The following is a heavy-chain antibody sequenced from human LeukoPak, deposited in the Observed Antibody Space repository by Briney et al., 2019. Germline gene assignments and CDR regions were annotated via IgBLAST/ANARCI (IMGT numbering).Heavy chain of an antibody. J-gene: IGHJ5*02. CDR1: GYTFTNYW. D-gene: IGHD3-16*01. Sequence: GGSLRLSCAASGYTFTNYWMHWFRQAPGEGLVWVSRINTDGTNTIYADSVRGRFTVSRDNAKNTLYLQMDSLRAEDTAVYYCARDRGINWFDPWGQGTLVAVSS. CDR3: ARDRGINWFDP. CDR2: INTDGTNT. V-gene: IGHV3-74*01.